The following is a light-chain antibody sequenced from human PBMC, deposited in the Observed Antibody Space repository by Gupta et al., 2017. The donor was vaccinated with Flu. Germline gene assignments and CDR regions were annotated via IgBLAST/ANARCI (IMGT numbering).Light chain of an antibody. CDR3: NQYANSPQRT. CDR1: QSVQNGY. J-gene: IGKJ1*01. CDR2: GAS. V-gene: IGKV3-20*01. Sequence: RATLFCRCSQSVQNGYLDWYQQKPGQAPRLLIYGASARATGIPDRFSGSGSGTDFTLNISRLEPEDFAVYYCNQYANSPQRTFGQGTKVEI.